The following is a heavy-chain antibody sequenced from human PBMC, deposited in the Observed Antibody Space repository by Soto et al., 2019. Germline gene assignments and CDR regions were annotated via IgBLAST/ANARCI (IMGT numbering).Heavy chain of an antibody. Sequence: AASVKVSCKASGYTFTGYYMHWVRQAPGQGLEWMGWINPNSGGTNYAQKFQGRVTMTRDTSISTAYMELSRLRSDDTAVYYCTNDRHSSGWYGFDYWGQGTLVTVSS. V-gene: IGHV1-2*02. CDR2: INPNSGGT. D-gene: IGHD6-19*01. CDR1: GYTFTGYY. J-gene: IGHJ4*02. CDR3: TNDRHSSGWYGFDY.